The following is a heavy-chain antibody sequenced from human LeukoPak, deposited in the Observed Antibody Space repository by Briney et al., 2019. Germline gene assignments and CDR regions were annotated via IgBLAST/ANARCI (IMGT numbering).Heavy chain of an antibody. J-gene: IGHJ6*03. V-gene: IGHV3-53*01. D-gene: IGHD3-10*01. Sequence: GGSLRLSCAAAGFTVSSNYMSWVRQAPGKGLEWVSVIYSVGSTYYADSVKGRFTISRDNSKNTLYLQMNSLRAEDTAVYYCARDRGTVRGVIPYYYYMDVWGKGTTVTVSS. CDR2: IYSVGST. CDR1: GFTVSSNY. CDR3: ARDRGTVRGVIPYYYYMDV.